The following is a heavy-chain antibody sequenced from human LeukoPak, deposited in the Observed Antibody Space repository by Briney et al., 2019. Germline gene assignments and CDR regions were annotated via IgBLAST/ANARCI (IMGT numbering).Heavy chain of an antibody. V-gene: IGHV4-59*08. J-gene: IGHJ4*03. D-gene: IGHD6-19*01. CDR3: ARARYSSGCWHYWG. Sequence: PSETLSLTCTVSGGSISNYYWSWIRQPPGKGLEWIGYIYFSGSTNYNPSLKSRGTISADTSKNQFSLKLSSVTAADTAVYYCARARYSSGCWHYWGWGDRALVTVSS. CDR2: IYFSGST. CDR1: GGSISNYY.